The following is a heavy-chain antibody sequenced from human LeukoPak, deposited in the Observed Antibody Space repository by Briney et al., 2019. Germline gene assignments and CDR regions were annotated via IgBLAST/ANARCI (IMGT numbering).Heavy chain of an antibody. J-gene: IGHJ4*02. CDR2: IRSKAYGGTT. CDR3: TRTYSSGWYVRDPDY. D-gene: IGHD6-19*01. CDR1: GFTFSNYA. Sequence: PGGSLRLSCAASGFTFSNYAMSWFRQAPGKGLEWVGFIRSKAYGGTTEYAASVKGRFTISRDDSKSIAYLQMNSLKTEDTAVYYCTRTYSSGWYVRDPDYWGQGTLVTVSS. V-gene: IGHV3-49*03.